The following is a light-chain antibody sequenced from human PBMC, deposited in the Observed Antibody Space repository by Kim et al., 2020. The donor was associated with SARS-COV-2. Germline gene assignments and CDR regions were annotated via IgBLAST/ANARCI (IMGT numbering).Light chain of an antibody. Sequence: GQSITISCTGTSSDVGGYDHVSWYQQQPGKVPKLILYDVTKRPSGVSNRFSGSKSGNAASLTISGLQAEDEADYYCSSYTNSDTWVFGGGTQLTVL. CDR2: DVT. V-gene: IGLV2-14*03. J-gene: IGLJ3*02. CDR3: SSYTNSDTWV. CDR1: SSDVGGYDH.